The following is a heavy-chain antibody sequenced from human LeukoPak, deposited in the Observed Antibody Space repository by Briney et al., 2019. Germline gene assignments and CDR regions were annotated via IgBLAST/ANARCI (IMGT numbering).Heavy chain of an antibody. D-gene: IGHD2-2*01. CDR2: IYSGGST. V-gene: IGHV3-66*01. J-gene: IGHJ4*02. Sequence: GGSLRLSCAASGFTVSSNYMSWVRQAPGKGLEWVSVIYSGGSTYYADSVKGRFTISRDNSKNTLYLQMNSLRAEDTAVYYCARGVPSTWGQYHFDYWGQGTLVTVSS. CDR3: ARGVPSTWGQYHFDY. CDR1: GFTVSSNY.